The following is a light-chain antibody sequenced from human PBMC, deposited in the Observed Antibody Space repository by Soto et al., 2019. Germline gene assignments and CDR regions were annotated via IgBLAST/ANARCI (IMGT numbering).Light chain of an antibody. CDR3: HQYNNWPPIT. V-gene: IGKV3-15*01. CDR2: GAS. Sequence: EVVMTQSPATLSVSLGERVTLSCRASQSVRSSLAWYQQKPGQSPRLLIYGASTRATGIPARFSGSGSGTEFTLTISSLQSEDFAVYYCHQYNNWPPITFGQGTRLEI. J-gene: IGKJ5*01. CDR1: QSVRSS.